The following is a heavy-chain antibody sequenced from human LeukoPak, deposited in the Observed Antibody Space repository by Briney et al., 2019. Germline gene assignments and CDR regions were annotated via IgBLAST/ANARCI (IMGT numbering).Heavy chain of an antibody. CDR1: GGSISNFY. CDR3: ARVYRRLLFDY. CDR2: VFHTGST. D-gene: IGHD2-8*01. Sequence: SETLSLTCTVSGGSISNFYWSWIRQPPGRGLEWIGYVFHTGSTNYNPSLASRVTMSVDTSKNQFSLRLSSVTAADTGVYYCARVYRRLLFDYWGQGTPVTVSS. J-gene: IGHJ4*02. V-gene: IGHV4-59*01.